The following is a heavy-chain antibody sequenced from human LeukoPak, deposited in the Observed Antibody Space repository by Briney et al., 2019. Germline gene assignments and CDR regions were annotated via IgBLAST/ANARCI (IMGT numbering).Heavy chain of an antibody. CDR2: IYYSGST. J-gene: IGHJ5*02. V-gene: IGHV4-59*01. CDR1: GGSISSYY. CDR3: ARGNSGYDYPPPGGFDP. Sequence: SETLSLTCTVSGGSISSYYWSWIRQPPGKGLEWIGYIYYSGSTKYNPSLKSRVTISVDTSKNQFSLKLSSVTAADTAVYYCARGNSGYDYPPPGGFDPWGQGTLVTVSS. D-gene: IGHD5-12*01.